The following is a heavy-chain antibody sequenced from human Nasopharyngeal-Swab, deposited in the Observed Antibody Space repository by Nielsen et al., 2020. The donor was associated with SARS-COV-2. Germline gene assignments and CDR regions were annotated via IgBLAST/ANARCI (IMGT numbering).Heavy chain of an antibody. Sequence: GGSLRLSCVASGFAFSDFYMAWVRQAPGKGLEWVSYISTSGTTTDSADSVKGRFTISRDNANNILYLHMNSLRGDDTAVYFCARESGYQVLLDYYYHGLDVWVHGTAVTVSS. D-gene: IGHD3-3*01. J-gene: IGHJ6*02. CDR1: GFAFSDFY. CDR3: ARESGYQVLLDYYYHGLDV. CDR2: ISTSGTTT. V-gene: IGHV3-11*01.